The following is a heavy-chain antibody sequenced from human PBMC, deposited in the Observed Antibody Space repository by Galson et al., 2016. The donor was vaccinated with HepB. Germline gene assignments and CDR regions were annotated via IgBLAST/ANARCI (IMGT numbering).Heavy chain of an antibody. D-gene: IGHD3-3*01. CDR2: IGSSGSTT. CDR1: GFTFSSYS. Sequence: SLRLSCAASGFTFSSYSMNWVRQAPGKGLEWVSYIGSSGSTTYYADSVKGRFTISRDNAKNSQYLQMNSLRAEDTAVYYCARGGFTIFEVVVSNDPFDMWGQGTMVSVSS. CDR3: ARGGFTIFEVVVSNDPFDM. V-gene: IGHV3-48*01. J-gene: IGHJ3*02.